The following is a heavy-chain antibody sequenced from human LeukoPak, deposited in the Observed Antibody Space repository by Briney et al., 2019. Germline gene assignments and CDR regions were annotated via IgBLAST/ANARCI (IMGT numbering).Heavy chain of an antibody. V-gene: IGHV1-18*01. CDR1: GYTFTSYG. CDR2: ISAYNGNA. Sequence: ASVKVSCKASGYTFTSYGVSWVRQAPGQGLEWMGWISAYNGNANYVRRLQGRVTLTTDASTTTAYMELRSLTSDDTAVYYCAREAYTTGADYWGQGTLVTVSS. CDR3: AREAYTTGADY. J-gene: IGHJ4*02. D-gene: IGHD3-16*01.